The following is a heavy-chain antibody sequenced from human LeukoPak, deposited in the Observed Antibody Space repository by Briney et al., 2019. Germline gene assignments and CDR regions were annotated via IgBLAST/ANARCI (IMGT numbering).Heavy chain of an antibody. CDR1: GGSISSYY. V-gene: IGHV4-59*01. J-gene: IGHJ5*02. CDR2: IYYSGST. CDR3: ARLLWLGELLYFDP. D-gene: IGHD3-10*01. Sequence: PSETLSLTCTVSGGSISSYYWSWIRQPPGKGLEWIGYIYYSGSTNYNPSLKSRVTISVDTSKNQFSLKLSSVTAADTAVYYCARLLWLGELLYFDPWGQGTLVTVSS.